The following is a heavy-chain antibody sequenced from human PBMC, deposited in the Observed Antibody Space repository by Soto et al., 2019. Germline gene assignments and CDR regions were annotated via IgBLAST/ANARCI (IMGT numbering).Heavy chain of an antibody. J-gene: IGHJ4*02. D-gene: IGHD3-22*01. V-gene: IGHV3-9*01. CDR3: AKDKDSSGFDY. CDR2: FSWNTASI. CDR1: GFTFDDYG. Sequence: PGRSLRLSCAASGFTFDDYGMHLVRQAPGKGLGCVSGFSWNTASIGYADSVEGRFTISRDNAKNSLYLQMNSLRTEDTALYYCAKDKDSSGFDYWGQGTLVTVSS.